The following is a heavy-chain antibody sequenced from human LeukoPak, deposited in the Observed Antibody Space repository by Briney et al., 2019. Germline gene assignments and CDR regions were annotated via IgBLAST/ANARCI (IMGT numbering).Heavy chain of an antibody. V-gene: IGHV4-34*01. Sequence: SETLSLTCAVYGGSFSGYYWSWIRQPPGKGLEWIGEINHSGSTNYNPSLKSRVTISVDTSKNQFSLKLSSVTAADTAVYYCARGLLKIAVAAHKDYWGQGPLVTVSS. CDR3: ARGLLKIAVAAHKDY. J-gene: IGHJ4*02. CDR1: GGSFSGYY. D-gene: IGHD6-19*01. CDR2: INHSGST.